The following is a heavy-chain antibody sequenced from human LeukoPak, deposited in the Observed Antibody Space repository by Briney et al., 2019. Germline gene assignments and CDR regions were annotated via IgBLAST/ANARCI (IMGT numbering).Heavy chain of an antibody. J-gene: IGHJ4*02. D-gene: IGHD3-10*01. CDR1: GGSFSGYY. Sequence: SETLSLTCAVYGGSFSGYYWSWIRQTPGKGLEWIGEINHSGSTNYNPSLKSRVTISVDTSKNQFSLKLSSVTAADTAVYYCARGLRDYYGSGSYYYFDYWGQGTLVNVSS. CDR2: INHSGST. CDR3: ARGLRDYYGSGSYYYFDY. V-gene: IGHV4-34*01.